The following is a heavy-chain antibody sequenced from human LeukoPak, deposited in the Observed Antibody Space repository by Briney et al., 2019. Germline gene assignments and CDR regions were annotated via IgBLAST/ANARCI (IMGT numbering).Heavy chain of an antibody. J-gene: IGHJ6*03. CDR3: ARVPGMKEGKMIVVVIDYYYMDV. CDR1: GFTFSSYA. V-gene: IGHV3-30-3*01. Sequence: GGSLRLSCAASGFTFSSYAMHWVRQAPGKGLEWVAVISYDGSNKYYADSVKGRFTISRDNAKNSLYLQMNSLRAEDTAVYYCARVPGMKEGKMIVVVIDYYYMDVWGKGTTVTVSS. D-gene: IGHD3-22*01. CDR2: ISYDGSNK.